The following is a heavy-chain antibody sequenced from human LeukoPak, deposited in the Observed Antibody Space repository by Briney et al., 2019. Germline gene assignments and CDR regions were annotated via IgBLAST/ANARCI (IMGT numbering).Heavy chain of an antibody. CDR3: ARAGGSRYYDSSGSFDY. J-gene: IGHJ4*02. CDR2: ISAYNGNT. CDR1: GYTFTSYD. D-gene: IGHD3-22*01. V-gene: IGHV1-18*01. Sequence: GASVKVSCKASGYTFTSYDINWVRQATGQGLEWMGWISAYNGNTNYAQKLQGRVTMTTDTSTSTAYMELRSLRSDDTAVYYCARAGGSRYYDSSGSFDYWGQGTLVTVSS.